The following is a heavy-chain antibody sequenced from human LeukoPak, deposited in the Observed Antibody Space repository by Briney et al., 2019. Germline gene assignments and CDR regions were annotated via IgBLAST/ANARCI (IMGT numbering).Heavy chain of an antibody. Sequence: PSETLSLTCAVSGGSISSYYWSWIRQPPGKGLEWIGYIYYSGSTNYNPSLKSRVTISVDTSKNQFSLKLSSVTAADTAVYYCARLNVEMATILDYWGQGTLVTVSS. CDR1: GGSISSYY. J-gene: IGHJ4*02. V-gene: IGHV4-59*01. CDR3: ARLNVEMATILDY. D-gene: IGHD5-24*01. CDR2: IYYSGST.